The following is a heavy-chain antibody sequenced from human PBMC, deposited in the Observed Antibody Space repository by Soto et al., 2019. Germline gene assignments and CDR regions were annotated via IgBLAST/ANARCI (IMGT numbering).Heavy chain of an antibody. D-gene: IGHD3-10*01. CDR2: IYYSGST. Sequence: SETLSLTCTVSGGSISSGDYYWSWIRQPPGKGLEWIGYIYYSGSTYYNPSLKSRVTISVDTSKNQFSLKLSSVTAADTAVYYCARDAGVQGVSWFDPWGQGTLVTVSS. V-gene: IGHV4-30-4*01. CDR1: GGSISSGDYY. CDR3: ARDAGVQGVSWFDP. J-gene: IGHJ5*02.